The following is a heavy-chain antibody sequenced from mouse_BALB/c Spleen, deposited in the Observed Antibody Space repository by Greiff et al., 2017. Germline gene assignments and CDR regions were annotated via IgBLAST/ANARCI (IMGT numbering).Heavy chain of an antibody. D-gene: IGHD1-1*01. J-gene: IGHJ4*01. CDR1: GFSLTSYG. V-gene: IGHV2-9*02. CDR3: ARDQFITTVVARDYYAMDY. Sequence: QVQLKESGPGLVAPSQSLSITCTVSGFSLTSYGVSWVRQPPGKGLEWLGVIWGDGSTNYNSALMSRLSISKDNSKSQVFLKMNSLQTDDTAMYYCARDQFITTVVARDYYAMDYWGQGTSVTVSS. CDR2: IWGDGST.